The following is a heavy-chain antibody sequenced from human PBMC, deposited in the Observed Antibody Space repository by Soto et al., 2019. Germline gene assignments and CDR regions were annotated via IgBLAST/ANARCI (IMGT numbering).Heavy chain of an antibody. V-gene: IGHV4-31*03. CDR1: GGSISSGGYY. CDR3: ASGLDCSSTSCYGYMDV. CDR2: IYYSGST. J-gene: IGHJ6*03. Sequence: SETLSLTCTVSGGSISSGGYYWSWIRQHPGKGLEWIGYIYYSGSTYYNPSLKSRVTISVDTSKNQFSLKLSSVTAADTAVYYCASGLDCSSTSCYGYMDVWGKGTTVTVSS. D-gene: IGHD2-2*01.